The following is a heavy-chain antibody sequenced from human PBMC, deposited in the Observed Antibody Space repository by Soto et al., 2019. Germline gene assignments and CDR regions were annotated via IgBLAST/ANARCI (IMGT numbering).Heavy chain of an antibody. V-gene: IGHV3-30*18. Sequence: QVQLVESGGGVVQPGRSLRLSCAASGFTFSSYGMHWVRQAPGKGLEWVAVISYDGSNKYYADSVKGRFTISRDNSKNTLYLQMNSLRAEDTAVYYCAKDIAVAGQKGYYYYCMDVWGQGTTVTVSS. J-gene: IGHJ6*02. D-gene: IGHD6-19*01. CDR3: AKDIAVAGQKGYYYYCMDV. CDR1: GFTFSSYG. CDR2: ISYDGSNK.